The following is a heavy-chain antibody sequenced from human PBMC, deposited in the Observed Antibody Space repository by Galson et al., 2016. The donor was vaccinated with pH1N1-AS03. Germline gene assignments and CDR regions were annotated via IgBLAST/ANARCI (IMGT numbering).Heavy chain of an antibody. CDR2: IDWDDGT. J-gene: IGHJ6*02. V-gene: IGHV2-70*04. CDR3: ARTLNYNTGLDV. Sequence: PALVKPTQTLTLTCTVSGFSLSTGGMRVSWIRQPPEKALEWLGRIDWDDGTFYSTSLKTRLTISKDTSKNQVVLTMANMDPVDTGTYYCARTLNYNTGLDVWGPGATVTVSS. D-gene: IGHD5-24*01. CDR1: GFSLSTGGMR.